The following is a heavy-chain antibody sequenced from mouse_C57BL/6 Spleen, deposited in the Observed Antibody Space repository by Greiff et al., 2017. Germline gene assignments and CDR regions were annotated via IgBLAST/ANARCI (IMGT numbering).Heavy chain of an antibody. Sequence: QVQLQQSGAELARPGASVKMSCKASGYTFTSYTMHWVKQRPGQGLEWIAYINPSSGYTKYNQKFKDKATLTADKSSSTDYMQLSRLTSEDSAVYYCASSEGYDGYYSLFDYGGQVTTLTVAS. J-gene: IGHJ2*01. CDR1: GYTFTSYT. CDR3: ASSEGYDGYYSLFDY. CDR2: INPSSGYT. V-gene: IGHV1-4*01. D-gene: IGHD2-3*01.